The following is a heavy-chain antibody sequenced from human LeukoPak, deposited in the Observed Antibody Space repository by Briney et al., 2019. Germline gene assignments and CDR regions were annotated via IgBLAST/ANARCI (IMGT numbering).Heavy chain of an antibody. J-gene: IGHJ3*02. CDR1: GFTFSIYS. D-gene: IGHD2-15*01. CDR3: ATGQPVAARGEDAFDI. V-gene: IGHV3-21*01. Sequence: GGSLRLSCAASGFTFSIYSVSWVRQAPGKGLEWVSSITSSSSYIYYADSVKGRFTISRDNAKNSLYLQMNSLRAEDTAVYYCATGQPVAARGEDAFDIWGRGTMVTVSS. CDR2: ITSSSSYI.